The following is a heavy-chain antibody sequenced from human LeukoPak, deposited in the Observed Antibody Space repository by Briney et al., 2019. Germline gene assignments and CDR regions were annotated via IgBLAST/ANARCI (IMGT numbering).Heavy chain of an antibody. CDR2: ISYDGSNK. Sequence: TGGSLRLSCAASGFTFSSYGMHWVRQAPGKGLEWVAVISYDGSNKYYADSVKGRFTISRDNSKNTLYLQMNSLRAEDTAVYYCAREGSRYSSSGRFDYWGQGTLVTVSS. CDR3: AREGSRYSSSGRFDY. D-gene: IGHD6-13*01. CDR1: GFTFSSYG. V-gene: IGHV3-30*03. J-gene: IGHJ4*02.